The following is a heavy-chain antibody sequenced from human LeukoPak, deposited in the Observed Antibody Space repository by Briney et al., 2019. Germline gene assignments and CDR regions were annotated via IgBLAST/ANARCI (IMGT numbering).Heavy chain of an antibody. Sequence: PGGSLRLSCAVSGLTFGSYVMSWVRQAPGKGLEWVSGISGSGGSTYYADSVKGRFTISRDNSKTALYLQMNSLRAEDTAVYYCAKDRSPYSSSLYFDYWGQGTLVTVSS. CDR3: AKDRSPYSSSLYFDY. CDR2: ISGSGGST. D-gene: IGHD6-13*01. J-gene: IGHJ4*02. V-gene: IGHV3-23*01. CDR1: GLTFGSYV.